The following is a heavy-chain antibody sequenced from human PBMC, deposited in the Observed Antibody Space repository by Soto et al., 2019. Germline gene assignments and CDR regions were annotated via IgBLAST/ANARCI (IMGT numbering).Heavy chain of an antibody. CDR3: ARDHCSSTSSYLAQFDY. Sequence: GGSLRLSCAASGFTLSSYAMRWVRQAPGKGLEWVAVISYDGSNKYYADSVKGRFTISRDNSKNTLYLQMNSLRAEDTAVYYCARDHCSSTSSYLAQFDYWGQGTLVTVSS. CDR2: ISYDGSNK. CDR1: GFTLSSYA. J-gene: IGHJ4*02. D-gene: IGHD2-2*01. V-gene: IGHV3-30-3*01.